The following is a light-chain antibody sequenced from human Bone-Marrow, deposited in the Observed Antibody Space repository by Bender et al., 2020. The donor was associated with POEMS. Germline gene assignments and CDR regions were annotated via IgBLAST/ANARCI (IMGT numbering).Light chain of an antibody. CDR2: DDS. CDR3: QVWDRSTDHVV. V-gene: IGLV3-21*02. J-gene: IGLJ2*01. Sequence: VLTQPPSVSGAPGQKVTISCAGSSSNIGAGYDVHWYQQKPGQAPMLVVYDDSVRPSGIPERFSASNSGNTATLTVSRVEAGDEADYYCQVWDRSTDHVVFGGGTKLTVL. CDR1: SSNIGAGYD.